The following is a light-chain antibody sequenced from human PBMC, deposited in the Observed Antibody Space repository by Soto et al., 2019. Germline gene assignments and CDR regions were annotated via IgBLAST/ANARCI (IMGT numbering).Light chain of an antibody. CDR1: QSVTSNY. J-gene: IGKJ1*01. CDR2: GAS. Sequence: EIVWTQSPGTLSLSPGERATLSCGASQSVTSNYLACYQQKPGQAPRLLIFGASIRVTGIPDRFIGSGSGTDCTLTISRLEPEDFAGYYCQHYVTSLTTVGQGTKVEVK. CDR3: QHYVTSLTT. V-gene: IGKV3-20*01.